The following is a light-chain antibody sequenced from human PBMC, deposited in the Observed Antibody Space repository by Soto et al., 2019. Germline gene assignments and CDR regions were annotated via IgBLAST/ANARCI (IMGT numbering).Light chain of an antibody. Sequence: IVLTQSPGTLSLFPGERATLSCRASQSLITRYLAWYQQKPGQAPQLLIYGASSRATGIPDRFSGSGSGTDFTLTISRLGPEDFAVYSCQQYGTSPTFGQGTRLEIK. CDR1: QSLITRY. CDR3: QQYGTSPT. J-gene: IGKJ5*01. V-gene: IGKV3-20*01. CDR2: GAS.